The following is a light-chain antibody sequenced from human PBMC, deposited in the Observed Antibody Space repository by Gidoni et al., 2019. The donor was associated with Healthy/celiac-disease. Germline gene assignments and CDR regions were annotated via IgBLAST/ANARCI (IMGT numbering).Light chain of an antibody. Sequence: AIRMTQSPSSFSASTGDRVTITCRASQDISSYLAWYQQKPGKAPKLLIYAASTLQSGVPSRFSGSGSGTDFTLTISCLQSEDFATYDCKQYYSYPRTFGQGTKVEIK. CDR2: AAS. CDR3: KQYYSYPRT. CDR1: QDISSY. J-gene: IGKJ1*01. V-gene: IGKV1-8*01.